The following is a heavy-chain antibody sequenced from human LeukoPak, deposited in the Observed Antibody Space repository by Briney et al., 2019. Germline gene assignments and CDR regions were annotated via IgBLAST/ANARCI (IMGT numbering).Heavy chain of an antibody. J-gene: IGHJ4*02. D-gene: IGHD3-3*01. CDR2: IYYSGST. CDR1: GGSISSGDYY. CDR3: ARSLTIFGVVTD. V-gene: IGHV4-30-4*08. Sequence: SETLSLTCTVSGGSISSGDYYWSWIRQPPGKGLEWIGYIYYSGSTYYNPSLKSRVTISVDTSKNQFSLKLSSVTAADTAVYYCARSLTIFGVVTDWRQGTLVTVSS.